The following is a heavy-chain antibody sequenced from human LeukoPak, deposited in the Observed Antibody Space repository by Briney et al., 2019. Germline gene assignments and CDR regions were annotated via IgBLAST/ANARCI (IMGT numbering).Heavy chain of an antibody. J-gene: IGHJ4*02. CDR2: INPNSGGT. D-gene: IGHD3-22*01. V-gene: IGHV1-2*06. Sequence: GGSLRLSCATSGFTFNRFGMHWVRQAPGQGLEWMGRINPNSGGTNYAQKFQGRVTMTRDTSISTAYMELSRLRSDDTAVYYCARAGAGSSGYPEDYWGQGTLVTVSS. CDR1: GFTFNRFG. CDR3: ARAGAGSSGYPEDY.